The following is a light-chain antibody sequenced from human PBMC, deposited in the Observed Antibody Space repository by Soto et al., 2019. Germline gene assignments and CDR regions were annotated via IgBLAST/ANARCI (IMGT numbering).Light chain of an antibody. Sequence: DIQLTQSPSSLSASVGDSVTLTCRASQSIGGYLPWYQQLPGKAHKLLIFAASGLQSGVPSRFSGSGSGTDFTLTISRLEPEDFAVYYCQQYGSSPQLTFGGGTKVDIK. CDR1: QSIGGY. CDR2: AAS. CDR3: QQYGSSPQLT. J-gene: IGKJ4*01. V-gene: IGKV1-39*01.